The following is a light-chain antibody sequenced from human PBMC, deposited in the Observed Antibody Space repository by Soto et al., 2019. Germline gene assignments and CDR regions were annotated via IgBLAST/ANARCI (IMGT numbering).Light chain of an antibody. CDR1: SSDVGGYNY. Sequence: QSVLTQPASVSGSPGQSITISCTGTSSDVGGYNYVSWYQQHPGKAPKLMIYEVSNRPSGVSNRFSGSKFGNTASLTISGLQAEDEAEYYCCAYAATYTDVFGTGTKLTVL. J-gene: IGLJ1*01. CDR3: CAYAATYTDV. CDR2: EVS. V-gene: IGLV2-14*01.